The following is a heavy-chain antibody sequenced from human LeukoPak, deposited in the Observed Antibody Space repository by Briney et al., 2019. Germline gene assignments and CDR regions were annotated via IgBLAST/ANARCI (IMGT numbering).Heavy chain of an antibody. CDR1: GYTFTSYY. CDR3: ARDRFSCSTSCQPYYYGMDV. V-gene: IGHV1-46*01. CDR2: INPSGGST. D-gene: IGHD2-2*01. Sequence: GASVKVSCKASGYTFTSYYMHWVRQAPGQGLEWMGIINPSGGSTSYAQKFQGRVTMTRDTSTSTVYMELSSLRSEDTAVYYCARDRFSCSTSCQPYYYGMDVWGQGTTVTVSS. J-gene: IGHJ6*02.